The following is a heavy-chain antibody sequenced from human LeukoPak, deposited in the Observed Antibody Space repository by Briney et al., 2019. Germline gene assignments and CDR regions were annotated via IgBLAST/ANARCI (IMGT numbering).Heavy chain of an antibody. J-gene: IGHJ4*02. Sequence: GGSLRLSCAASGFTFSSYAMHWVRQAPGKGLEWVAVISYDGSNKYYADSVKGRFTISRGNSKNTLYLQMNSLRAEDTAVYYCARGSGFDYWGQGTLVTVSS. V-gene: IGHV3-30-3*01. CDR2: ISYDGSNK. CDR1: GFTFSSYA. CDR3: ARGSGFDY.